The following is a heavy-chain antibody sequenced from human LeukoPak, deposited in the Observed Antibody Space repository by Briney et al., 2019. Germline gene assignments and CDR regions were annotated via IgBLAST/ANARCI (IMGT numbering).Heavy chain of an antibody. J-gene: IGHJ6*02. CDR1: GGAISTYY. CDR2: IYYGGTT. D-gene: IGHD3-3*01. CDR3: ARLENYDFWSGYYIDGMDV. Sequence: SETLSLTCTVSGGAISTYYWNWIRQPPGKGLEWIGFIYYGGTTNYNPSLKSRVTISVDTSKNQFSLKLSSVTAADTAVYYCARLENYDFWSGYYIDGMDVWGQGTTVTVSS. V-gene: IGHV4-59*08.